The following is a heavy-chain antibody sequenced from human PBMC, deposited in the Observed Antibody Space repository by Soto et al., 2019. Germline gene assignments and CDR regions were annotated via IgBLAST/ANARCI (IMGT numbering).Heavy chain of an antibody. CDR1: GFSLSTIAVG. J-gene: IGHJ4*02. V-gene: IGHV2-5*02. CDR3: AHLVVAGLTYYFDY. D-gene: IGHD2-15*01. CDR2: IYWDDDR. Sequence: QITLKESGPTLVKPTQPLRLTCTFAGFSLSTIAVGVGWIRQPPGKALEWLAFIYWDDDRRYSPSLKSSLTITKDTSKNQVVLAMTNMDPVDTATYYCAHLVVAGLTYYFDYWGQGTLVTVSS.